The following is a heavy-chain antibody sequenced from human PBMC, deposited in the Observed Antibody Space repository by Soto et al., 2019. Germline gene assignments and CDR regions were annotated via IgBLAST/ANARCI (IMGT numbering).Heavy chain of an antibody. J-gene: IGHJ4*02. CDR2: IYYSGST. Sequence: SETLSLTCTVSGGSIRSYYWSWIRQPPGKGLEWIGYIYYSGSTNYNPSLKSRVTISVDTSKNQFSLKLSSVTAADTAVYYCSRDDSDWFFNWGRGTLVTVSS. D-gene: IGHD3-9*01. CDR3: SRDDSDWFFN. CDR1: GGSIRSYY. V-gene: IGHV4-59*08.